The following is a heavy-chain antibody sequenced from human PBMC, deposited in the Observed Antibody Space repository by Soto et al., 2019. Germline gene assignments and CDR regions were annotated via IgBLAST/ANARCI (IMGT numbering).Heavy chain of an antibody. CDR3: ARDPQRVACSGGSCYSSGGYYFDT. CDR2: ISSSSSTI. V-gene: IGHV3-48*01. CDR1: GFTFSSYS. J-gene: IGHJ4*02. Sequence: EVQLVESGGGLVQPGGSLRLSCAASGFTFSSYSMNWVRQAPGKGLEWVSYISSSSSTIYYADSVKGRFTISRDNAKNSLYLKINSLRAGDTAVYYWARDPQRVACSGGSCYSSGGYYFDTGGRGPLVPV. D-gene: IGHD2-15*01.